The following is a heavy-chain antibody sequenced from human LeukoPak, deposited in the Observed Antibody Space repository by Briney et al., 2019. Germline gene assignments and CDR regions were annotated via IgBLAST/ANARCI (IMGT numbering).Heavy chain of an antibody. J-gene: IGHJ4*02. CDR1: GYTFASYY. D-gene: IGHD3-22*01. CDR3: ARGPEDHYYDSSGYYY. CDR2: INPISGST. Sequence: ASVKVSCKASGYTFASYYIHWVRQAPGQGLEWMGVINPISGSTSNAQKFQGRVTMTRDTSTSTVYMDLSSLRSEDTAVYYCARGPEDHYYDSSGYYYWGQGTLITVSS. V-gene: IGHV1-46*01.